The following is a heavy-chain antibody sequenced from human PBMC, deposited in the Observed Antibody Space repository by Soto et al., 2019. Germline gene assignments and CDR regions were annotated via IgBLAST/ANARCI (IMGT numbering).Heavy chain of an antibody. CDR1: GFTFSSYA. CDR3: AKEDGWELLNYYYGTYV. D-gene: IGHD1-26*01. J-gene: IGHJ6*02. Sequence: EVQLLESGGGLVQPGGSLRLSCAASGFTFSSYAMSWVRQAPGKGLEWVSAISGSGGSTYYADSVKGRFTISRDNSKNTLYLQMNSLRGEDTAVYYCAKEDGWELLNYYYGTYVRGQGTTVTVSS. V-gene: IGHV3-23*01. CDR2: ISGSGGST.